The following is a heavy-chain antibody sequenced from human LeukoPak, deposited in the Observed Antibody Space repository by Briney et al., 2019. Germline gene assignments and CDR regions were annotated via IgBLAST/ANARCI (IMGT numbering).Heavy chain of an antibody. CDR3: ARAIDILTGYSHYDY. CDR2: INHSGST. D-gene: IGHD3-9*01. V-gene: IGHV4-34*01. CDR1: GGSFSGYY. J-gene: IGHJ4*02. Sequence: PSETLSLTCAVYGGSFSGYYWSWIRQPPGKGLEWIGEINHSGSTNYNPSLRSRVTVSVDTSKNQFSLNLSSVTAADTAMYFCARAIDILTGYSHYDYWGQGTLVTVSS.